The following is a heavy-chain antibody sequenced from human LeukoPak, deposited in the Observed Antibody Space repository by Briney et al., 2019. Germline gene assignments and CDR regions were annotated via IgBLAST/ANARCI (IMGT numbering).Heavy chain of an antibody. D-gene: IGHD3-16*01. CDR1: GGSISSGSYY. Sequence: TSETLSLTCTVSGGSISSGSYYWSWIRQPAGKGLEWIGRIYTSGSTNYNPSLKSRVTISVDTSKNQFSLKLSSVTAADTAVYYCARVFFMITFGGEGGYYFDYWGQGTLVTVSS. CDR2: IYTSGST. CDR3: ARVFFMITFGGEGGYYFDY. J-gene: IGHJ4*02. V-gene: IGHV4-61*02.